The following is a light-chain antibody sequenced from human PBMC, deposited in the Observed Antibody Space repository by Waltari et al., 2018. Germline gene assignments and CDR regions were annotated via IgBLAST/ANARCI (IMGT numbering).Light chain of an antibody. CDR2: RNN. Sequence: QTVLTQPPSASGTPGQRVTIPCSGSSSNIGSNLVNWYQQLPGTAPKILVYRNNRRPSGVPDRFSGSKSGTSVSLAISGLQSEDEADYYCAAWDDSLSGKVFGGGTKLTVL. CDR1: SSNIGSNL. CDR3: AAWDDSLSGKV. V-gene: IGLV1-44*01. J-gene: IGLJ3*02.